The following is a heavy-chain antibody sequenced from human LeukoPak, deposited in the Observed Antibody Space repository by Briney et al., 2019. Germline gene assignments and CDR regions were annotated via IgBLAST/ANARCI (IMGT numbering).Heavy chain of an antibody. CDR2: IYYSGST. J-gene: IGHJ4*02. D-gene: IGHD3-16*01. CDR3: ATAPRGMGFDY. V-gene: IGHV4-59*01. CDR1: GGSISSYY. Sequence: SETPSLTCTVSGGSISSYYWSWIRQPPGKGLEWIGYIYYSGSTNYNPSLKSRVTISVDTSKNQFSLKLSSVTAADTAVYYCATAPRGMGFDYWGQGTLVTVSS.